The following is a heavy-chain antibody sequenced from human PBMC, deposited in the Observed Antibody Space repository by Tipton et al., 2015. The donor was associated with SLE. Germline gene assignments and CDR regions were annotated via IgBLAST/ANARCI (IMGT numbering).Heavy chain of an antibody. Sequence: LRLSCTVSGDSISSGLYYWSWIRQPAGKGLEWIGRIYPSGNTNYNPSLKTRVTISLDTSKNQFSLRLSTVTAADTAVYYCARDPGGIYGDYYFDHWGQGTLVTASS. CDR2: IYPSGNT. J-gene: IGHJ4*02. CDR1: GDSISSGLYY. CDR3: ARDPGGIYGDYYFDH. V-gene: IGHV4-61*02. D-gene: IGHD4-17*01.